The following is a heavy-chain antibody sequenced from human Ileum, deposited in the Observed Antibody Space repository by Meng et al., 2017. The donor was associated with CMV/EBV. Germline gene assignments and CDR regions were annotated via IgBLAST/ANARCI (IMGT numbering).Heavy chain of an antibody. V-gene: IGHV4-61*02. CDR3: AREMSRTGFFDY. Sequence: QVQRQEGGPGLVEPSETPSLTCSVSGGSIGSGDYYWSWIRQPAGKGLEWIGRIHISGATNYNPSLKSRVTMSVDTSKNQFSLKVRSVTAADTAVYYCAREMSRTGFFDYWGQGNLVTVSS. J-gene: IGHJ4*02. D-gene: IGHD1-1*01. CDR1: GGSIGSGDYY. CDR2: IHISGAT.